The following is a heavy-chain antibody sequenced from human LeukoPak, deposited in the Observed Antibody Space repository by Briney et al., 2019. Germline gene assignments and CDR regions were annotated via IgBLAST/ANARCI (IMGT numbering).Heavy chain of an antibody. CDR1: GYTFTTYA. J-gene: IGHJ3*02. CDR2: INAGNGKT. D-gene: IGHD6-13*01. CDR3: ARDHGSSKEDDAFDI. Sequence: ASVKVSCKASGYTFTTYAMNWVRQAPGQGLEWRGWINAGNGKTKYSQNFQGRATITRDTSASTAYMQLRSLRSEDTAVYYCARDHGSSKEDDAFDIWGQGTMVTVSS. V-gene: IGHV1-3*01.